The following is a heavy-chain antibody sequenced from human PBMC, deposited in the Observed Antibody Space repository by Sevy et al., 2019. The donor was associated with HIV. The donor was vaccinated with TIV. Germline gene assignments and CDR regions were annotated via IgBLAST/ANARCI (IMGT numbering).Heavy chain of an antibody. CDR1: RFTFKTYW. Sequence: GGSLRLSCAASRFTFKTYWMSWVRLAPGKGLEWVGIIKEDGSAKDYADSVRGRFTISRDNAKNSLYLQMSSLRVEDTAVYYCARDSPGYGGYSYWGQGTLVTVSS. CDR2: IKEDGSAK. V-gene: IGHV3-7*01. CDR3: ARDSPGYGGYSY. J-gene: IGHJ4*01. D-gene: IGHD1-26*01.